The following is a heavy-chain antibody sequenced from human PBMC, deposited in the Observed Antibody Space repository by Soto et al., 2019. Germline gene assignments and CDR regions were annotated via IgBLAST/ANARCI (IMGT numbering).Heavy chain of an antibody. V-gene: IGHV4-39*01. Sequence: KPSETLSLTCTFSGGSISSSSYSLGWIRQPPGKGLEWIGSIYYSGSTYYNPSLKSRVTISVDTSKNQFSLKLSSVTAADTAVYYCARTDPRWCAYYDILTGYFDYWGQGTLVNVSS. CDR3: ARTDPRWCAYYDILTGYFDY. CDR2: IYYSGST. CDR1: GGSISSSSYS. D-gene: IGHD3-9*01. J-gene: IGHJ4*02.